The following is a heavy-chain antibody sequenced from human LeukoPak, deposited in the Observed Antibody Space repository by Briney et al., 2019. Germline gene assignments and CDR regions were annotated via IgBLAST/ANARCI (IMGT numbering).Heavy chain of an antibody. D-gene: IGHD3-22*01. Sequence: GASVKVSCKASGYTFTGYYMHWVRQAPGQGLEWMGRIKPNSGGTNYAQKFQGMVTMTRDTSISTAYMELSRLRSDDTAVYYCASWGFYDSSGVYFDYWGQGTLVTVSS. J-gene: IGHJ4*02. CDR2: IKPNSGGT. CDR1: GYTFTGYY. V-gene: IGHV1-2*06. CDR3: ASWGFYDSSGVYFDY.